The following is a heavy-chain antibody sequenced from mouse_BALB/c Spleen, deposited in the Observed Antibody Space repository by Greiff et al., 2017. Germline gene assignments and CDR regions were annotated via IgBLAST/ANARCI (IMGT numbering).Heavy chain of an antibody. D-gene: IGHD1-1*01. CDR2: IWGDGST. CDR1: GFSLTSYG. J-gene: IGHJ2*01. V-gene: IGHV2-3*01. CDR3: ARRTTVVPFDY. Sequence: VKLMESGPGLVAPSQSLSITCTVSGFSLTSYGVSWVRQPPGKGLEWLGVIWGDGSTNYHSALISRLSISKDNSKSQVFLKLNSLQTDDTAMYYCARRTTVVPFDYWGQGTTRTVSS.